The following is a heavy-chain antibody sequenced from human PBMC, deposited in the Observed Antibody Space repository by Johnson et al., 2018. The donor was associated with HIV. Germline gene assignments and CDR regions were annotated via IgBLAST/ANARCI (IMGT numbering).Heavy chain of an antibody. CDR1: GFTFSSYA. CDR3: ASGGSRYSGSYLSDAFDI. J-gene: IGHJ3*02. Sequence: QVQPVGSGGGVVQPGGSLRLSCVASGFTFSSYATHSVLPAPGKELERVAFLRYDGSNKHYAASAKDRFTISRDNSKNTLYLQMNSLRAEDTAVYYCASGGSRYSGSYLSDAFDIWGQGTMVTVSS. D-gene: IGHD1-26*01. CDR2: LRYDGSNK. V-gene: IGHV3-30*02.